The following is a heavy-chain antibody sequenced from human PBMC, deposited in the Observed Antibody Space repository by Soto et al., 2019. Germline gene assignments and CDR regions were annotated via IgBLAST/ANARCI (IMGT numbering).Heavy chain of an antibody. CDR1: GGSFSASF. CDR2: INDSGST. J-gene: IGHJ4*02. Sequence: QVQLQQWGAGLLKPSETLSLTCGVYGGSFSASFWSWIRQPPGKGLEWLGEINDSGSTNYNPSLKSRVSVSVDTSKNQFSLKLRSVTAADTAVYYCASGRGTENYWGQGTLVTVSS. CDR3: ASGRGTENY. V-gene: IGHV4-34*01. D-gene: IGHD3-10*01.